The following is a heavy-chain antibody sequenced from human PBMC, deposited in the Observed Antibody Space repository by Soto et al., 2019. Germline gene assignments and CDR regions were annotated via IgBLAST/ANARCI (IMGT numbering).Heavy chain of an antibody. CDR1: GFTFSSYA. Sequence: GGSLRLSCAASGFTFSSYAMSWVRQAPGKGLEWVSAISGSGGSTYYADSVKGRFTISRDNSKNTLYLQMNSLRAEDTAVYYCAKDQKGIAARRTYYYYYGMDVWGQGTTVTVSS. CDR3: AKDQKGIAARRTYYYYYGMDV. D-gene: IGHD6-6*01. CDR2: ISGSGGST. J-gene: IGHJ6*02. V-gene: IGHV3-23*01.